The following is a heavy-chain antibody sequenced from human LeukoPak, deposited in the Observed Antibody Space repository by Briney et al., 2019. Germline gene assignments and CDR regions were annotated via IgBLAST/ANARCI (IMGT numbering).Heavy chain of an antibody. D-gene: IGHD1-26*01. CDR1: GFTFSSYT. CDR2: ITGSGANT. Sequence: GGSLRLSCAASGFTFSSYTMNWVRQAPGKGLEWVSAITGSGANTYYADSVKGRFTISRDNSKNTLYLQMNSLRAEDTAIYYCAKEVAGSGSYGFDYWGQGTLVTVSS. V-gene: IGHV3-23*01. J-gene: IGHJ4*02. CDR3: AKEVAGSGSYGFDY.